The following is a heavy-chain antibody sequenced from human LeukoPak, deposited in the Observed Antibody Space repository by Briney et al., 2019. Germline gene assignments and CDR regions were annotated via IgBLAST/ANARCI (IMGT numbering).Heavy chain of an antibody. J-gene: IGHJ5*02. D-gene: IGHD6-19*01. Sequence: GESLKISCKGSGYSFTSYWISWVRQMPGKGLEWMGRIDPSDSYTNYSPSFQGHATISADKSISTAYLQWSSLKASDTAMYYCARHEVAGDNWFDPWGQGTLVTVSS. CDR1: GYSFTSYW. CDR2: IDPSDSYT. CDR3: ARHEVAGDNWFDP. V-gene: IGHV5-10-1*01.